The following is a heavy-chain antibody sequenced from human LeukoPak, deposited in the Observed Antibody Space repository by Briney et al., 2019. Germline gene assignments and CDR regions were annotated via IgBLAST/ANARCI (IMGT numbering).Heavy chain of an antibody. Sequence: GESLKISCKGSGYSFTSYWIGWVRQMPGKGLEWMGIIYPGDSDTRYSPSFQGQVTISADKSISTAYLQWSSLKASDTAMYYCARAPPPYYDFWSGPFVGAFDIWGQGTMVTVSS. CDR1: GYSFTSYW. D-gene: IGHD3-3*01. V-gene: IGHV5-51*01. CDR2: IYPGDSDT. CDR3: ARAPPPYYDFWSGPFVGAFDI. J-gene: IGHJ3*02.